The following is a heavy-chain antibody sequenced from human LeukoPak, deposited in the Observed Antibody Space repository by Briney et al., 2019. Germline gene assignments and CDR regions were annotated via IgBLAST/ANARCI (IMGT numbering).Heavy chain of an antibody. CDR2: IYSGGST. V-gene: IGHV3-53*01. D-gene: IGHD5-18*01. CDR1: GFTVSSNY. Sequence: GGSLRLSRAASGFTVSSNYMSWVRQAPGKGLEWVSVIYSGGSTYYADSVKGRFTISRDNSKNTLYLQMNSLRAEDTAVYYCARVGEIQLWYNWFDPWGQGTLVTASS. J-gene: IGHJ5*02. CDR3: ARVGEIQLWYNWFDP.